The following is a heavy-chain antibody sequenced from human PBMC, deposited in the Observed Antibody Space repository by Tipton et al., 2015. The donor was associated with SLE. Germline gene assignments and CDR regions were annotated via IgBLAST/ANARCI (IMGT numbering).Heavy chain of an antibody. J-gene: IGHJ6*02. Sequence: SLRLSCAASGFTFESYGMHWVRQAPGKGLEWVAVIWYDGSNKYYADSVKGRFTISRDDSKNTLYLQMNSLRAEDTAVYYCARVLTPYYGMDVWGQGTTVTVSS. CDR2: IWYDGSNK. D-gene: IGHD3-9*01. CDR3: ARVLTPYYGMDV. V-gene: IGHV3-33*08. CDR1: GFTFESYG.